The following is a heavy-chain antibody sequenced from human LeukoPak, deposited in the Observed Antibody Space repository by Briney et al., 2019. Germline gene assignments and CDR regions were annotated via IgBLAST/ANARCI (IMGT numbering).Heavy chain of an antibody. V-gene: IGHV4-39*07. J-gene: IGHJ4*02. CDR3: ARYSGGSCY. Sequence: PSETLSLTCTVSGGSISSSSYYWGWIRQPPGKGLEWIGSIYYSGSTYYSTSLKSRVTISVDTSKNQFSLKLSSVTAADTAVYYCARYSGGSCYWGQGTLVTVSS. CDR1: GGSISSSSYY. D-gene: IGHD2-15*01. CDR2: IYYSGST.